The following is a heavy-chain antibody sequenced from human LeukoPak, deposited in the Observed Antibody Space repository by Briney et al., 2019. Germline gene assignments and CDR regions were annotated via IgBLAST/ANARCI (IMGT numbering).Heavy chain of an antibody. CDR1: GFTFSHYS. CDR3: ARDPGRSPDY. CDR2: INSNGDDT. V-gene: IGHV3-64*01. J-gene: IGHJ4*02. D-gene: IGHD1-26*01. Sequence: GGSLRLSCAASGFTFSHYSMHWVRQAPGKGLEYVSAINSNGDDTYYTNSVKGRFTISRDNSKNTLYLQMGSLRDEDKAIYYCARDPGRSPDYWGQGTLVTVSS.